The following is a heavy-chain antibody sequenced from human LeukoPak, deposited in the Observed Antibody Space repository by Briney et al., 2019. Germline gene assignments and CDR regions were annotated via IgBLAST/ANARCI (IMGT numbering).Heavy chain of an antibody. CDR1: RFNFDDYA. Sequence: GGSLRLSCAASRFNFDDYAMHWVRQAPGKGLEWVSGISWNSGSIGYADSVKGRFTISRDNAKNSLYLQMNSLRAEDMALYYRAKTSSGWYFFDSWGQGTLVTVSS. V-gene: IGHV3-9*03. CDR2: ISWNSGSI. J-gene: IGHJ4*02. CDR3: AKTSSGWYFFDS. D-gene: IGHD6-19*01.